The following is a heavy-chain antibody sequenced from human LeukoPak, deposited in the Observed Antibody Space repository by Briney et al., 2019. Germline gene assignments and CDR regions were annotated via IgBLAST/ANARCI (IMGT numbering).Heavy chain of an antibody. V-gene: IGHV3-21*01. Sequence: GGSLRLSCAHSLFTFSSYSMNWVRQAPGKGLEWVSSISSSSSYIYYADSVKGLFIISRDNAKNSLYLQMNSLRAEDTAVYYCARANRGLRGVIITLFDYWGQGTLVTVSS. J-gene: IGHJ4*02. CDR2: ISSSSSYI. CDR3: ARANRGLRGVIITLFDY. D-gene: IGHD3-10*01. CDR1: LFTFSSYS.